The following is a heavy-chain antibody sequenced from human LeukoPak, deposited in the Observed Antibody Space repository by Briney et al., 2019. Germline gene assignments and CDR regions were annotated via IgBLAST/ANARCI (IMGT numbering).Heavy chain of an antibody. CDR1: GFTVSSNY. CDR3: ASTSSTIFGVVIGANYYYYGMDV. V-gene: IGHV3-66*01. J-gene: IGHJ6*02. D-gene: IGHD3-3*01. Sequence: GGSLRLSCAASGFTVSSNYMSRVRPTLGEGLGWVSVIYSGGGTYYADSVKGRFTISRDNSKNTLYLQMNSLRAEDTAVYYCASTSSTIFGVVIGANYYYYGMDVWGQGTTVTVSS. CDR2: IYSGGGT.